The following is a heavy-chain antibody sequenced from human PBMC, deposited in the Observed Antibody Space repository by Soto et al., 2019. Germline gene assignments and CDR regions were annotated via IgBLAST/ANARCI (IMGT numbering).Heavy chain of an antibody. J-gene: IGHJ5*02. V-gene: IGHV4-4*07. CDR3: VRDGTKTLRDWFDP. CDR1: GASISGFY. Sequence: SETLSLTCTVSGASISGFYWSWIRKSAGRGLEWIGRIYATGTTDYNPSLKSRVMMSVDTSKKQFSLKLRSVTAADTAVYYCVRDGTKTLRDWFDPWGQGISVTVSS. D-gene: IGHD1-1*01. CDR2: IYATGTT.